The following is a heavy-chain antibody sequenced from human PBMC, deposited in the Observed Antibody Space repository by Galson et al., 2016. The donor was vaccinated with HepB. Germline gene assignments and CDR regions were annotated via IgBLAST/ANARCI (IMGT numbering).Heavy chain of an antibody. D-gene: IGHD6-19*01. V-gene: IGHV3-23*01. J-gene: IGHJ5*02. CDR2: INFDSGST. CDR1: GFTFSNYA. CDR3: ARGREFIAVTGSRWFDP. Sequence: SLRLSCAASGFTFSNYAMSWVRQAPGKGLEWVSAINFDSGSTYYADSVKGRFTISRDNSKNTLYLQMKSLRAEDTAVYYCARGREFIAVTGSRWFDPWGQGTLVTISS.